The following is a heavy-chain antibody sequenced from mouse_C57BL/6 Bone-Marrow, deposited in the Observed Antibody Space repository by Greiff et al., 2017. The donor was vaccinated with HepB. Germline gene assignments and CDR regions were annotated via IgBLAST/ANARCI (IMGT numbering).Heavy chain of an antibody. CDR2: IYPRDGST. CDR1: GYTFTDHT. V-gene: IGHV1-78*01. Sequence: VKLMESDAELVKPGASVKISCKVSGYTFTDHTIHWMKQRPEQGLEWIGYIYPRDGSTKYNEKFKGKATLTADKSSSTAYMQLNSLTSEDSAVYFCASEKYGNSYTYYLDDWGQGTTRTVSS. D-gene: IGHD1-1*01. CDR3: ASEKYGNSYTYYLDD. J-gene: IGHJ2*01.